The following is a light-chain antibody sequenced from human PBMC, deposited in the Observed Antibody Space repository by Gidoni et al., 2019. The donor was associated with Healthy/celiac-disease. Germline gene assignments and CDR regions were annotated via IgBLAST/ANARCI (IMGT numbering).Light chain of an antibody. J-gene: IGKJ2*01. CDR2: WAS. CDR3: QQYYSTPRT. V-gene: IGKV4-1*01. CDR1: QSVLYSSNNKNY. Sequence: DIVMTQSPDSLAGSLGERATINCKSSQSVLYSSNNKNYLAWYQQKPGQPPKLLIYWASTRESGVPDRFSGSGSGPDFTLTISSLQAEDVAVYYCQQYYSTPRTFGQGTKLEIK.